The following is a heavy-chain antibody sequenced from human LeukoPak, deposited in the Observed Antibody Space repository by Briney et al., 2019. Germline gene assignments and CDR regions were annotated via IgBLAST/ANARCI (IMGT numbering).Heavy chain of an antibody. CDR1: GYTFTSYG. CDR2: ISAYNGNT. D-gene: IGHD5-24*01. J-gene: IGHJ4*02. Sequence: ASVKVSCKASGYTFTSYGISWVRQAPGQGLEWMGWISAYNGNTNYAQKPQGRVTMTTNTSTSTAYMELRSLRSDDTAVYYCAREGYGYNQVDYWGQGTLVTVSS. CDR3: AREGYGYNQVDY. V-gene: IGHV1-18*01.